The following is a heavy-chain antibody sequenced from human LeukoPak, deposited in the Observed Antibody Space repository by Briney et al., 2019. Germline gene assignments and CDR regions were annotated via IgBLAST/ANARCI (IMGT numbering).Heavy chain of an antibody. Sequence: PSETLSLTCAVYGGSFSGYYWSWIRQPPGKGLEWIGEINHSGSTNYNPSLKSRVTISVDTSKNQFSLKLSSVTAADTAVYYRARGSPISGWFDPWGQGTLVTVSS. V-gene: IGHV4-34*01. D-gene: IGHD6-25*01. CDR1: GGSFSGYY. J-gene: IGHJ5*02. CDR3: ARGSPISGWFDP. CDR2: INHSGST.